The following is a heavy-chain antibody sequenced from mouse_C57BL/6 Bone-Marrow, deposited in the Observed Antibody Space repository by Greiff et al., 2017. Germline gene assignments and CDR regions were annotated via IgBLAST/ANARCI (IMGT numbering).Heavy chain of an antibody. Sequence: EVQLQQSGPVLVKPGASVKMSCKASGYTFTDYYMNWVKQSHGKSLEWIGVINPYNGGTSYNQKFKGKATLTVDKSSSTAYMELNSLTSEDSAVYYCARSPFYYYPDYWGQGTTLTVSS. D-gene: IGHD1-1*01. CDR3: ARSPFYYYPDY. CDR1: GYTFTDYY. V-gene: IGHV1-19*01. CDR2: INPYNGGT. J-gene: IGHJ2*01.